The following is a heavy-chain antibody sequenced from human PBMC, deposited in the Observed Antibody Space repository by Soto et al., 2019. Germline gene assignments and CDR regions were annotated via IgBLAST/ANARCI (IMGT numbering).Heavy chain of an antibody. CDR3: ARPYCTKGVCYENDAFDI. J-gene: IGHJ3*02. Sequence: ASVKVSCKASGYTFTSYGISWVRQAPGQGLEWMGWISAYNGNTNYAQKLQGRVTMTTDTSTSTADMELRSLRSDDTAVYYCARPYCTKGVCYENDAFDIWGRGTMVAVSS. D-gene: IGHD2-8*01. CDR2: ISAYNGNT. V-gene: IGHV1-18*01. CDR1: GYTFTSYG.